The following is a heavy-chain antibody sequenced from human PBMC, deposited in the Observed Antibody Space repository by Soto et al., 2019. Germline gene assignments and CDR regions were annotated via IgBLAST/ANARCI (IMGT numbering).Heavy chain of an antibody. CDR3: ASTVTTAYYYGMDV. D-gene: IGHD4-17*01. V-gene: IGHV4-59*01. CDR1: GGSISSYY. J-gene: IGHJ6*02. CDR2: IYYSGST. Sequence: SETLSLTCTVSGGSISSYYWSWIRQPPGKGLEWIGYIYYSGSTNYNPSLKSRVTISVDTSKNQFSLKLSSVTAADTAVYYCASTVTTAYYYGMDVWGQGNTVTVSS.